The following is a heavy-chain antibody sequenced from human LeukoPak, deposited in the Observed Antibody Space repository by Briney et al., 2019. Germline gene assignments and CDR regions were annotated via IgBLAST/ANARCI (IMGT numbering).Heavy chain of an antibody. J-gene: IGHJ6*02. CDR2: INPNSGGT. V-gene: IGHV1-2*02. Sequence: ASVKVSCKASGYTFTGYYMHWVRQAPGQGLEWMGWINPNSGGTNYAQKFQGRVTMTRDTSISTAYMELSRLRADDTAVYYCAREGGYCSGGSCYSRVYYGMDVWGQGTTVTVSS. D-gene: IGHD2-15*01. CDR3: AREGGYCSGGSCYSRVYYGMDV. CDR1: GYTFTGYY.